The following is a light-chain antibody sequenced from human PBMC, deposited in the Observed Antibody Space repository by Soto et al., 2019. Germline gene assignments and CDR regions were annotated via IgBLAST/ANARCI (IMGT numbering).Light chain of an antibody. Sequence: QSVLTQPASVSGSPGQLITISCTGTTSDVGAYNYVSWYQQHPDKAPKLMIYDVTNRPPGVSERFSGSKSGNTASLSISGLQAEDEADYYCYSYTSSNSWVFGGGTKLTVL. CDR2: DVT. V-gene: IGLV2-14*01. CDR1: TSDVGAYNY. J-gene: IGLJ3*02. CDR3: YSYTSSNSWV.